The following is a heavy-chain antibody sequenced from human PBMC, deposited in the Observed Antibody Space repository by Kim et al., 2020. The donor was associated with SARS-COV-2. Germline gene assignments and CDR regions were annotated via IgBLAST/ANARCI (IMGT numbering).Heavy chain of an antibody. J-gene: IGHJ5*02. D-gene: IGHD3-16*01. CDR3: ARDSPVGANWFDP. Sequence: YSPSLKRRVTISVDTSKNQFSLKLSSVTAADTAVYYCARDSPVGANWFDPWGQGTLVTVSS. V-gene: IGHV4-34*01.